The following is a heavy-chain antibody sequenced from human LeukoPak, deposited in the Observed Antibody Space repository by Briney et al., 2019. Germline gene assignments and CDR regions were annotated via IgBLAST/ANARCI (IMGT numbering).Heavy chain of an antibody. D-gene: IGHD7-27*01. J-gene: IGHJ4*02. Sequence: PSETLSLTCAVYGGSFSGYYWSWIRQPPGKGLEWIGEINHSGSTNYNPSLKSRVTISVDTSKNQLSLKLSSVTAADTAVYYCARRPWGRKYYFDYWGQGTLVTVSS. CDR2: INHSGST. CDR1: GGSFSGYY. V-gene: IGHV4-34*01. CDR3: ARRPWGRKYYFDY.